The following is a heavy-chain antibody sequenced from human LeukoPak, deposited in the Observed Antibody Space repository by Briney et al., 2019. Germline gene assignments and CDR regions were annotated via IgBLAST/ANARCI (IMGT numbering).Heavy chain of an antibody. CDR1: GFTFTSHA. J-gene: IGHJ4*02. Sequence: GGSLRLSCAASGFTFTSHAMNWVRQTPGKGLEWVASIKEDGSERQYVDSVKGRFSISRDNTKGSLFLQLNSLRAEDTAVYYCARLNYGSLFDYWGQGTLVTASS. CDR2: IKEDGSER. V-gene: IGHV3-7*03. D-gene: IGHD4-17*01. CDR3: ARLNYGSLFDY.